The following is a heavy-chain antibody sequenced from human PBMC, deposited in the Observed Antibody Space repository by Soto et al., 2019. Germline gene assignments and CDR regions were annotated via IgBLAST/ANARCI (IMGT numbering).Heavy chain of an antibody. Sequence: SVKVSCKPSGGNFSSYVISWVRQAPGQGLEWMGDSIPIFGTAKYAQKFQGRVTITADESTSTDYMELSSLRSEDTAVYYCARGGFSGSYFDYWGQGTLVTVSS. V-gene: IGHV1-69*13. CDR1: GGNFSSYV. D-gene: IGHD5-12*01. CDR2: SIPIFGTA. J-gene: IGHJ4*02. CDR3: ARGGFSGSYFDY.